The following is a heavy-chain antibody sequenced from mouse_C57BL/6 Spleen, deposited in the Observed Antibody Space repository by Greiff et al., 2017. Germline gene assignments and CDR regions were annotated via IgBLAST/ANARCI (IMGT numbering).Heavy chain of an antibody. CDR1: GFNFKDYY. CDR2: IDPEDGDT. J-gene: IGHJ4*01. V-gene: IGHV14-1*01. Sequence: EVQLQQSGAELVRPGASVKLSCTASGFNFKDYYMHWVKQRPEQGLEWIGRIDPEDGDTEYAPKFQGKATMTADTSSNTAYLQLSSLTSEDTAVYYCTRGGNGGGDAMDYWGQGTSVTVSA. CDR3: TRGGNGGGDAMDY. D-gene: IGHD2-1*01.